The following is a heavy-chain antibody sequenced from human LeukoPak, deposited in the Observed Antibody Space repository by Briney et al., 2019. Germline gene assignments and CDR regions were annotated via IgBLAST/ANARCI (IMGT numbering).Heavy chain of an antibody. CDR1: GFTFSSYG. D-gene: IGHD1-14*01. CDR2: ISGSGGST. CDR3: AKGGSPGRLYYYMDV. Sequence: GGSLRLSCAASGFTFSSYGMSWVRQAPGKGLEWVSAISGSGGSTYYADSVKGRFTISRDNSKNTLYLQKNSLRAEDTAVYYCAKGGSPGRLYYYMDVWGKGTTVTVSS. V-gene: IGHV3-23*01. J-gene: IGHJ6*03.